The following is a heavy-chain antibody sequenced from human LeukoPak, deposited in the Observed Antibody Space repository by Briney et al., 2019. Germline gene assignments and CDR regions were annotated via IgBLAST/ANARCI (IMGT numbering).Heavy chain of an antibody. J-gene: IGHJ1*01. CDR3: VRGDSGASWFFSGNHLFQH. D-gene: IGHD4-23*01. CDR1: SYTFIGYY. CDR2: INCRSGDT. V-gene: IGHV1-2*02. Sequence: ASVKVACKASSYTFIGYYMHWVRQAPGQGLEWMGWINCRSGDTKYAQKFQGRVTMTRHMSMNTAYMEVNNLRSDDTAVYYCVRGDSGASWFFSGNHLFQHWGQGTPVTVSS.